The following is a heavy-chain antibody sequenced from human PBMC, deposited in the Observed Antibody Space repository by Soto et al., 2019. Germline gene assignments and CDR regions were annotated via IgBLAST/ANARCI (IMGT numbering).Heavy chain of an antibody. CDR1: GFSLSTSGVG. CDR3: AHRRVAATGNPYNWFDP. D-gene: IGHD6-13*01. CDR2: IYWDDDK. J-gene: IGHJ5*02. V-gene: IGHV2-5*02. Sequence: QITLKESGPPLVKPTQTLTLTCTFSGFSLSTSGVGVGWIRQPPGKALEWLALIYWDDDKRYSPSLKSRLTSTNDTSKNQDVLTMTNMDPVDTATYYGAHRRVAATGNPYNWFDPWGQGTLVTVSS.